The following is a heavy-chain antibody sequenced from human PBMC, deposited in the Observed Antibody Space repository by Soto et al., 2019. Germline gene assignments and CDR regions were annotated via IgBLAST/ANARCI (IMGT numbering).Heavy chain of an antibody. V-gene: IGHV1-46*01. CDR3: ARETGYDILTGYWAKYYYYGMDV. D-gene: IGHD3-9*01. CDR2: INPSGGST. Sequence: GASVKVSCKASGYTFTSYYMHWVRQAPGQGLEWMGIINPSGGSTSYAQKFQGRVTMTRDTSTSTVYMELSSLRSEDTAVYYCARETGYDILTGYWAKYYYYGMDVWGQGTTVTVSS. J-gene: IGHJ6*02. CDR1: GYTFTSYY.